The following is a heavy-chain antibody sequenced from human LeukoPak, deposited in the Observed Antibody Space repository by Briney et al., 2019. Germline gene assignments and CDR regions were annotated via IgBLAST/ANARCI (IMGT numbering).Heavy chain of an antibody. CDR3: AMGYSPYLKTTGNDC. D-gene: IGHD1-1*01. CDR1: GYTFTSHD. Sequence: ASGKVSCKASGYTFTSHDIKWARQATGQGLEWRGWMKPNSGNTGYAQKFQGRVIMTRDTTITTAYMELHSLRSEDTAVYYCAMGYSPYLKTTGNDCWGQGTLVTVSS. CDR2: MKPNSGNT. J-gene: IGHJ4*02. V-gene: IGHV1-8*01.